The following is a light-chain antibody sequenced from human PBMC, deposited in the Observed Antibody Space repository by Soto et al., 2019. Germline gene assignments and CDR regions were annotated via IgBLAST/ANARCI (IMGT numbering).Light chain of an antibody. Sequence: DIQMTQSPSTLSASVGDRVTITCRASQSIDSWLAWYQQKPGKAPKLLIYRASSLESGVPSSFSGSGSGTEFTLPISTLQPDDLPPYYCQKYKNYMYTFAQGPKLEIK. J-gene: IGKJ2*01. CDR2: RAS. CDR1: QSIDSW. CDR3: QKYKNYMYT. V-gene: IGKV1-5*03.